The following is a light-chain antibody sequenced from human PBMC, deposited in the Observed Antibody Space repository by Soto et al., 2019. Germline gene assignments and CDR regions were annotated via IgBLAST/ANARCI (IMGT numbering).Light chain of an antibody. Sequence: QSALTQPASVSGSPGQSITISCTGTSNYKYVSWYLHHPGKAPKLIIFEVTDRPSGVSNRFSGSKSGNTASLTISGLQTEDEGEYYRSSYTAGRWIFGGGTKLTVL. CDR2: EVT. CDR1: SNYKY. V-gene: IGLV2-14*01. J-gene: IGLJ2*01. CDR3: SSYTAGRWI.